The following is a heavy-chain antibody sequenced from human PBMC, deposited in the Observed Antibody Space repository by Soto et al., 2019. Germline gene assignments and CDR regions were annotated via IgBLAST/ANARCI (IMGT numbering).Heavy chain of an antibody. CDR3: ARRSSHCSSTGCLSHDLRPNNWFDP. CDR2: IYPGDSDT. V-gene: IGHV5-51*01. Sequence: GESLKISCNGSGYSFTIYWIGWVRQMPGKGLEWMGIIYPGDSDTRYSPSFQGQVTISADKSISTAYLQWSSLKASDTAMYYCARRSSHCSSTGCLSHDLRPNNWFDPWGQGTLVTVSS. CDR1: GYSFTIYW. J-gene: IGHJ5*02. D-gene: IGHD2-2*01.